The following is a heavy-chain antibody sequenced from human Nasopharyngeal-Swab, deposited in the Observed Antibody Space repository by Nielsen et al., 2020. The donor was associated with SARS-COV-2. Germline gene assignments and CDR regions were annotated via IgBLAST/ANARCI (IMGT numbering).Heavy chain of an antibody. V-gene: IGHV1-69*13. CDR2: IIPIFGTA. Sequence: SVKVSCKSSVGTFSSYAISWVRQAPGQGLDWMGVIIPIFGTANYAQKFQGRVTITADESTSTAYMELSSLRSEDTAVYYCASGGLVRNYYYYYYMDVWGKGTTVTVSS. CDR1: VGTFSSYA. D-gene: IGHD6-6*01. J-gene: IGHJ6*03. CDR3: ASGGLVRNYYYYYYMDV.